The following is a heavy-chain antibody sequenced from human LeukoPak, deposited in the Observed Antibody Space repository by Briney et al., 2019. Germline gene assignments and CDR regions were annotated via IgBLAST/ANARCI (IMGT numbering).Heavy chain of an antibody. J-gene: IGHJ4*02. D-gene: IGHD2-2*01. CDR1: GFTFSSFA. Sequence: GGSLRLSCAASGFTFSSFAMHWVRQAPGKGLEWVAVISSDGNNKYYADSVKGRFTISRDNSKSTLYLQMNSLRAEDTAVYYCARDEYLWVVIQLGLFDYWGQGTLVTVSS. CDR2: ISSDGNNK. CDR3: ARDEYLWVVIQLGLFDY. V-gene: IGHV3-30-3*01.